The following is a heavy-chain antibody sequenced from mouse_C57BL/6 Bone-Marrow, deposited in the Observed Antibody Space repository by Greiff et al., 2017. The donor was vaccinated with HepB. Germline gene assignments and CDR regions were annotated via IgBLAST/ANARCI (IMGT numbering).Heavy chain of an antibody. CDR2: IWRGGST. V-gene: IGHV2-5*01. Sequence: VKLVESGPGLVQPSQSLSITCTVSGFSLTSYGVHWVRQSPGKGLEWLGVIWRGGSTDYNAAFMSRLSITKDNSKSQVFFKMNSLQADDTAIYYCAKNRGYYGSSYDAMDYWGQGTSVTVSS. CDR3: AKNRGYYGSSYDAMDY. D-gene: IGHD1-1*01. J-gene: IGHJ4*01. CDR1: GFSLTSYG.